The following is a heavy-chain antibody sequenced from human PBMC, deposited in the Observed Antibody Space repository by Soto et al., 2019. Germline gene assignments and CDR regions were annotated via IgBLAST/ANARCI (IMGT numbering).Heavy chain of an antibody. Sequence: QITLKESGPTLVKPTQTLTLTCTFSGFSLSTSGVGVGWIRQPPGKALVWLVIIYWNDDTRSSPSLKSRLTITKDTSKNQVVLTMTNMDPVDTATYYCAHTLPYSSSWGLWAFDIWGQGTMVTVSS. CDR1: GFSLSTSGVG. J-gene: IGHJ3*02. D-gene: IGHD6-13*01. CDR2: IYWNDDT. CDR3: AHTLPYSSSWGLWAFDI. V-gene: IGHV2-5*01.